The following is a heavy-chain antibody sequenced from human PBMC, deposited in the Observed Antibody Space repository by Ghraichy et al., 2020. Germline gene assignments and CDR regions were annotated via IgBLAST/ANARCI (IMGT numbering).Heavy chain of an antibody. V-gene: IGHV3-23*01. Sequence: LSLTCAASGFTFSSYAMSWVRQAPGKGLEWVSSIGGSGGTSYYADSVKGRFTLSRDNSKNTVYLQMNSLRAEDTAVYYCGKTISGSYGIIEYWGQGSLVTVSS. J-gene: IGHJ4*02. CDR1: GFTFSSYA. CDR2: IGGSGGTS. D-gene: IGHD1-26*01. CDR3: GKTISGSYGIIEY.